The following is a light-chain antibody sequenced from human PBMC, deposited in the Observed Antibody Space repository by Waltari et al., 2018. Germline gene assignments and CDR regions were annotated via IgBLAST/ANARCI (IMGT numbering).Light chain of an antibody. Sequence: QTVVTQEPSLTVSPGGTVTLTCASSAGPVTSGSYPNWFQLKPGQPPTQLLFTTRLKYPVAPARFSGSLLGGKAALTLSPVQAEDEADYYCLLHYNGPWVFGGGTKLTVL. CDR2: TTR. J-gene: IGLJ3*02. CDR1: AGPVTSGSY. V-gene: IGLV7-43*01. CDR3: LLHYNGPWV.